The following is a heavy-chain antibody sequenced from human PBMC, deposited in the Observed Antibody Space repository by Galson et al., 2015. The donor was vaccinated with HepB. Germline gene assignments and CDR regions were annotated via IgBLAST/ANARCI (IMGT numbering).Heavy chain of an antibody. V-gene: IGHV1-46*01. J-gene: IGHJ4*02. CDR1: GYTFTSYY. Sequence: SVKVSCKASGYTFTSYYMHWVRQAPGQGLEWMGIINPSGGSTSYAQKFQGRVTMTRDTSTSTVYMELSSLRSEDTAVYYCARDRDFWSGYYSGLYFDYWGQGTLVTVSS. D-gene: IGHD3-3*01. CDR2: INPSGGST. CDR3: ARDRDFWSGYYSGLYFDY.